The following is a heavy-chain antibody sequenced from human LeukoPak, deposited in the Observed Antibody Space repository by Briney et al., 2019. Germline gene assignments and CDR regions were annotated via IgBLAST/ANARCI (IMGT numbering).Heavy chain of an antibody. CDR2: ISGDGGST. Sequence: SGGSLRLSCAASGFTFDDYAMHWVRQAPGKGLEWVSLISGDGGSTYYADSVKGRFTISRDNSKNSLYLQMNSLRTEDTALYYCGKDISDIVATTEKTTVTTGFGYWGQGTLVTVSS. V-gene: IGHV3-43*02. J-gene: IGHJ4*02. D-gene: IGHD5-12*01. CDR3: GKDISDIVATTEKTTVTTGFGY. CDR1: GFTFDDYA.